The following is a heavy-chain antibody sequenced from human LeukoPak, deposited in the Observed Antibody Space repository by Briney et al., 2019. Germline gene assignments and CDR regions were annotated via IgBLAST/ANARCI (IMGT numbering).Heavy chain of an antibody. V-gene: IGHV3-48*03. J-gene: IGHJ4*02. CDR1: GFTFSSYE. Sequence: PGGSLRLSCAASGFTFSSYEMNWVRQAPGKGLEWVSYISSSGGTTYYADSVKGRLTISRDNAKNSLYLQMNSLRAEDTAVYYCARKGPGRWGQGTLVTVSS. CDR2: ISSSGGTT. CDR3: ARKGPGR.